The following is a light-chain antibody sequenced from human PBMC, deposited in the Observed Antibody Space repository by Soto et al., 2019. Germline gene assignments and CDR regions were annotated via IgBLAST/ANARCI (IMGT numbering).Light chain of an antibody. CDR2: GAS. J-gene: IGKJ4*02. CDR3: QQYGSSPLT. Sequence: EIVLTQSPGTLSLSPGQRATLSCRASQSVSSSYLAWYQQKPGQAPRLLIYGASSRATGIPDRFSGSGSGTDFSVTISRLEPEDCAVYYCQQYGSSPLTFGGRTKVEIK. CDR1: QSVSSSY. V-gene: IGKV3-20*01.